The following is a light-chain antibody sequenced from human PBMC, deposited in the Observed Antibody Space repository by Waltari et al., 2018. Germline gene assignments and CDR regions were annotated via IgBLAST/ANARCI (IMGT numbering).Light chain of an antibody. J-gene: IGLJ2*01. V-gene: IGLV1-47*01. CDR2: RNN. CDR3: AAWDDSLSGVV. CDR1: SSNIGNNY. Sequence: QSVLTQPPSASGTPGQRVTISCSGSSSNIGNNYVNWYHQVPGTAPKLLIHRNNQRPSGVPDRVAGSKSGTSASPAISGLRSGDEGDYYCAAWDDSLSGVVFGGGTKLTVL.